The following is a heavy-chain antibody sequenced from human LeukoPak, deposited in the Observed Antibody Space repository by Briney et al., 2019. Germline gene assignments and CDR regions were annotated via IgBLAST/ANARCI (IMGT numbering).Heavy chain of an antibody. Sequence: SETLSLTCTVSGGSISSTSYYWGWIRQPPGKGLEWIGSIYYSGSTYFNPSLKSRVTISVDTSKNHFSLKLSSVTATDTAVYYCARDAASSGWYPLNWFDPWGQGTLVTVSS. CDR3: ARDAASSGWYPLNWFDP. J-gene: IGHJ5*02. D-gene: IGHD6-19*01. V-gene: IGHV4-39*02. CDR1: GGSISSTSYY. CDR2: IYYSGST.